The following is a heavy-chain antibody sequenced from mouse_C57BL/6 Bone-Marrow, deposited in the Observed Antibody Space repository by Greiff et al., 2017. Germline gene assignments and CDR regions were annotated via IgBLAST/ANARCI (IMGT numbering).Heavy chain of an antibody. Sequence: EVKLMESGGDLVKPGGSLKLSCAASGFTFSSYGMSWVRQTPDKRLEWVATISSGGSYTYYPDSVKGRFTISRDNAKNTLYLQMSSLKSEDTAMYYCARVLTGRYFDYWGQGTTLTVSS. D-gene: IGHD4-1*01. CDR3: ARVLTGRYFDY. J-gene: IGHJ2*01. CDR1: GFTFSSYG. V-gene: IGHV5-6*01. CDR2: ISSGGSYT.